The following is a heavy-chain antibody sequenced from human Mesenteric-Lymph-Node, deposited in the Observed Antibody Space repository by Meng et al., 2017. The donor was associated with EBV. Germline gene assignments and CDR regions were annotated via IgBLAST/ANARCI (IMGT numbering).Heavy chain of an antibody. CDR1: GDIFNKYE. Sequence: QFQFVHTGPWFRKPGDVVKSSCKASGDIFNKYEMNWLLQAPGKGLEWMGWINTNTGNPTYAQDFTGRFVFSVDTSVSTAYLQISSLESDDTAVYYCARFDWLAHFWGQGTLVTVSS. CDR3: ARFDWLAHF. D-gene: IGHD3-9*01. V-gene: IGHV7-4-1*02. J-gene: IGHJ4*02. CDR2: INTNTGNP.